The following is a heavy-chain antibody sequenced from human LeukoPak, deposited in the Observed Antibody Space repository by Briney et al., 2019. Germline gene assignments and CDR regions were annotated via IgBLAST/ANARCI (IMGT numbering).Heavy chain of an antibody. CDR3: ARHILGKDSGSYQPPAYYFDY. CDR2: IYYSGST. V-gene: IGHV4-39*01. Sequence: PSETLSLTCTVSGGSISSSSYYWGWIRQPPGKGLEWIGSIYYSGSTYYNPSLKSRVTISVDTSKNQFSLKLSSVTAADTAVYYCARHILGKDSGSYQPPAYYFDYWGQGTLVTVPS. CDR1: GGSISSSSYY. J-gene: IGHJ4*02. D-gene: IGHD3-10*01.